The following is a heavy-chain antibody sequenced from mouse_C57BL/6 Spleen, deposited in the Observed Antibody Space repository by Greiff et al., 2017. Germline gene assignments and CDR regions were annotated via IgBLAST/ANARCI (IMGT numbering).Heavy chain of an antibody. CDR1: GYSITSGYY. J-gene: IGHJ2*01. V-gene: IGHV3-6*01. CDR3: ARDPVVAREVRYFDY. Sequence: EVKVEESGPGLVKPSQSLSLTCSVTGYSITSGYYWNWIRQFPGNKLEWMGYISYDGSNNYNPSLKNRISITRDTSKNQFFLKLNSVTTEDTATYYCARDPVVAREVRYFDYWGQGTTLTVSS. D-gene: IGHD1-1*01. CDR2: ISYDGSN.